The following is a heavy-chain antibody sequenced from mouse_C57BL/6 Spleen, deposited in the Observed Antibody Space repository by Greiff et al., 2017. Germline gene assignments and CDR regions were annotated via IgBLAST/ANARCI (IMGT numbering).Heavy chain of an antibody. CDR3: ARHGDYYGSSYRYFDV. J-gene: IGHJ1*03. CDR1: GFTFSSYG. V-gene: IGHV5-6*01. CDR2: ISSGGSYT. Sequence: EVMLVESGGDLVKPGGSLKLSCAASGFTFSSYGMSWVRQTPDKRLEWVATISSGGSYTYYPDSVKGRFTISRDNAKNTLYLQMSSLKSEDTAMYYCARHGDYYGSSYRYFDVWGTGTTVTVSS. D-gene: IGHD1-1*01.